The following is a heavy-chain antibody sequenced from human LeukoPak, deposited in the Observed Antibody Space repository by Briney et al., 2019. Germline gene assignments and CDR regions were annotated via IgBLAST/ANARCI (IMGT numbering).Heavy chain of an antibody. J-gene: IGHJ4*02. CDR1: GGSISSGGYY. CDR2: IYYSGST. D-gene: IGHD4-11*01. V-gene: IGHV4-31*01. CDR3: ARRVYSNYVFDY. Sequence: SQTLSLTCTVSGGSISSGGYYWSWIRQHPGKGLEWIGYIYYSGSTYYNPSLKSPVTISVDTSKNQFSLKLSSVTAADTAVYYCARRVYSNYVFDYWGRGTLVTVSS.